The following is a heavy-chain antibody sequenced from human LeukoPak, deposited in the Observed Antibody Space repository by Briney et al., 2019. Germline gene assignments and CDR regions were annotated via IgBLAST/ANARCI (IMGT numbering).Heavy chain of an antibody. CDR1: GGTFSSYA. CDR3: ARALSYDFWSGHALGNWFDP. Sequence: ASVKVSCKASGGTFSSYAISWVRQAPGQGLEWMGWINTNTGNPTYAQGFTGRFVFSLDTSVSTAYLQISSLKAEDTAVYYCARALSYDFWSGHALGNWFDPWGQGTPVTVSS. CDR2: INTNTGNP. V-gene: IGHV7-4-1*02. J-gene: IGHJ5*02. D-gene: IGHD3-3*01.